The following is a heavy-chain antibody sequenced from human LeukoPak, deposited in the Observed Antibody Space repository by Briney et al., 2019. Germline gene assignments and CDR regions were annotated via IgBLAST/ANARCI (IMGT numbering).Heavy chain of an antibody. CDR1: GFTFDTYW. CDR3: ARCSPFDY. Sequence: PGGSLRLSCAASGFTFDTYWMHWVRQAPGKGLVWVSVIYSGGNTYYADSVKGRFTISRDNSKNTLYLQMNSLRVEDTAVYYCARCSPFDYWGQGTLVTVSS. J-gene: IGHJ4*02. CDR2: IYSGGNT. V-gene: IGHV3-53*01. D-gene: IGHD6-13*01.